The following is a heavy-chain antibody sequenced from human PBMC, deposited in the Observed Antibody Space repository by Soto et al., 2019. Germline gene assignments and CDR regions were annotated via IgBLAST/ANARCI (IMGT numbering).Heavy chain of an antibody. CDR2: IRKKTYGGTT. Sequence: SLRLSCTASGFTFGDYAMSWFRQAPRKGLEWVGFIRKKTYGGTTEYAASVKGRFTISRDESKSIAYLQMNSLKTEDTAVYYCTRVRRTRNYYYYYMDVWGKGTTVTVSS. J-gene: IGHJ6*03. CDR3: TRVRRTRNYYYYYMDV. V-gene: IGHV3-49*03. CDR1: GFTFGDYA.